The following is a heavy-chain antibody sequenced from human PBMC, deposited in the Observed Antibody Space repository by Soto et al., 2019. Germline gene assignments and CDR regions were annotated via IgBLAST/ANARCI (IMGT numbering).Heavy chain of an antibody. CDR1: GINCLTYA. D-gene: IGHD3-3*02. Sequence: DVQLLESGGGLVQPGGSLRFSCAAPGINCLTYAMAWVRQAPGKGLEWVSVISSRGITYYADSVKGRFTISRDISNSTLFLQMDSLRVEYTAVYYCTKMGTSIWYMDYFDYWGRGSLVIVSS. J-gene: IGHJ4*02. CDR2: ISSRGIT. CDR3: TKMGTSIWYMDYFDY. V-gene: IGHV3-23*01.